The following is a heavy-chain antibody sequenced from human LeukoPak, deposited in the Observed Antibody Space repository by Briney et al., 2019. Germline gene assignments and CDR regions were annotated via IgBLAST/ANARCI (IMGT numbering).Heavy chain of an antibody. CDR3: ARQSGTVTTFEY. J-gene: IGHJ4*02. CDR2: LYSGGTT. CDR1: GFTFSSYW. V-gene: IGHV3-66*04. D-gene: IGHD4-11*01. Sequence: GGSLRLSCAASGFTFSSYWMSWVRQAPGKGLEWVSALYSGGTTYYAGSVKGRFTISRDNSENTVYLQMNSVRADDTAVYYCARQSGTVTTFEYWGQGTLVAVSS.